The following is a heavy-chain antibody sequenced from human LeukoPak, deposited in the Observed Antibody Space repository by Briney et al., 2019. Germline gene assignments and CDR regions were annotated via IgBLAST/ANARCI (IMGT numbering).Heavy chain of an antibody. D-gene: IGHD1-7*01. CDR3: ARPITGTTKSFDP. CDR1: GGSISSSSYY. Sequence: SETLSLTCTVSGGSISSSSYYWGWIRQPPGKGLEWIGSIYYSGSTYYNPSLKSRVTISVGTSKNQFSLKLSSVTAADTAVYYCARPITGTTKSFDPWGQGTLVTVSS. J-gene: IGHJ5*02. V-gene: IGHV4-39*01. CDR2: IYYSGST.